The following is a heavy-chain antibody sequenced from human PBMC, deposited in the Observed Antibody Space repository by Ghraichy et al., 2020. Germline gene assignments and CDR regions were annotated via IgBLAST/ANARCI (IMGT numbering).Heavy chain of an antibody. Sequence: GESLNISCKGSGYTFTNYWIGWVRQMPGKGLEWMGIIYPGNSNTRYSPSFQGQVTISADKSISTAFLQWSSLEASDTAMYYCARRLSDDYGDYADFWGQGTLVTVSS. J-gene: IGHJ4*02. CDR2: IYPGNSNT. CDR1: GYTFTNYW. V-gene: IGHV5-51*01. CDR3: ARRLSDDYGDYADF. D-gene: IGHD4-17*01.